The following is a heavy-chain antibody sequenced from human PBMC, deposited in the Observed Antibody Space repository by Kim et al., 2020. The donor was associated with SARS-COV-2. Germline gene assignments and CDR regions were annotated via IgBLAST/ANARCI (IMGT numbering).Heavy chain of an antibody. D-gene: IGHD6-13*01. J-gene: IGHJ5*02. V-gene: IGHV4-59*01. CDR1: GGSISSYY. CDR2: IYYSGST. Sequence: SETLSLTCTVSGGSISSYYWSWIRQPPGKGLEWIGYIYYSGSTNYNPSLKSRVTISVDTSKNQFSLKLSSVTAADTAVYYCARDNTYSSSWSVRGFDPWGQGTLVTVSS. CDR3: ARDNTYSSSWSVRGFDP.